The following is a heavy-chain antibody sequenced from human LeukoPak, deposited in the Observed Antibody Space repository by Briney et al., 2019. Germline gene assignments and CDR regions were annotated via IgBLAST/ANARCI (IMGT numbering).Heavy chain of an antibody. CDR3: ARSRGCSSTIACYYYYYGMDV. CDR2: INHSGST. D-gene: IGHD2-2*01. CDR1: GGSFSGYY. J-gene: IGHJ6*02. Sequence: SETLSLTCAVYGGSFSGYYWSWIRQPPGKGLEWIGEINHSGSTNYNPSLKSRATISVDTSKNQFSLKLSSVTAADTAVYYCARSRGCSSTIACYYYYYGMDVWGQGTTVTVSS. V-gene: IGHV4-34*01.